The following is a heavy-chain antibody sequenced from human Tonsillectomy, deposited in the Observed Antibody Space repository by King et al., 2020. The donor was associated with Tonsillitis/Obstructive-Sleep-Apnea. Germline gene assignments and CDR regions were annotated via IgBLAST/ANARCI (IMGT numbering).Heavy chain of an antibody. Sequence: VQLVQSGAEVKKPGESLKKSCKGSGYSFNNNWIGWVRQLPGKGLEWMGIIYPDDSDTRYSPSFRGQVTISADKSIRTAYLQWSSLKASDTAMYYCARHSDTTFVDFDYWGQGTLVTVSS. CDR3: ARHSDTTFVDFDY. J-gene: IGHJ4*02. CDR1: GYSFNNNW. V-gene: IGHV5-51*01. D-gene: IGHD2/OR15-2a*01. CDR2: IYPDDSDT.